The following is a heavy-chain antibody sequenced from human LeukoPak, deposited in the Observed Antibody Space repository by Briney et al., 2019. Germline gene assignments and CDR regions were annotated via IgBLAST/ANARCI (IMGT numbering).Heavy chain of an antibody. J-gene: IGHJ4*02. CDR1: GFTFSSYA. D-gene: IGHD1-26*01. CDR2: ISGSGGST. CDR3: AKDPPKWELPNFDY. Sequence: PGGSLRLSCAASGFTFSSYAMSWVRQAPGKGLEWVSAISGSGGSTYYADSVKGRFTIPRDNSKNTLYLQINSLRAEDTAVYYCAKDPPKWELPNFDYWGQGTLVTVSS. V-gene: IGHV3-23*01.